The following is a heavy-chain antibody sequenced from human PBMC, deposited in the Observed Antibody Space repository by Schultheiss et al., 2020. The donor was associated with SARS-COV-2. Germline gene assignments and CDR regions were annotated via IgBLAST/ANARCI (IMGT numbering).Heavy chain of an antibody. V-gene: IGHV3-21*01. J-gene: IGHJ4*02. CDR3: ARGSRIQLWLGDY. Sequence: SCAASGFTFSSYSMNWVRQAPGKGLEWVSSISSSSSYIYYADSVKGRFTISRDNAKNSLYLQMNSLRAEDTAVYYCARGSRIQLWLGDYWGQGTLVTVSS. D-gene: IGHD5-18*01. CDR2: ISSSSSYI. CDR1: GFTFSSYS.